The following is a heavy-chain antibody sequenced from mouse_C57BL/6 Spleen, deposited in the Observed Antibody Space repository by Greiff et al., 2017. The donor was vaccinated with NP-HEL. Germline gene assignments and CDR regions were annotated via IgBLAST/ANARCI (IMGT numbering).Heavy chain of an antibody. D-gene: IGHD1-1*01. Sequence: VQLQQSGAELVKPGASVKLSCTASGFNIKDYYMHWVKQRTEQGLEWIGRIDPEDGETKYAPNFQGKATITADTSSNTAYLQLSSLTSEDTAVYYCATYGSTSYYFDYWGQGTTLTVSS. CDR3: ATYGSTSYYFDY. J-gene: IGHJ2*01. V-gene: IGHV14-2*01. CDR2: IDPEDGET. CDR1: GFNIKDYY.